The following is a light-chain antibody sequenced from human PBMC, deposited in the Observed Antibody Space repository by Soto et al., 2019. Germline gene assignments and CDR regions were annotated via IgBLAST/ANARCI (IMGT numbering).Light chain of an antibody. CDR2: DVS. Sequence: QSALTQPASVSGSPGQSITISCTGTSSDVGGYNYVSWYQQHPGKAPKFMIYDVSNRPSVVSNRFSGSKSGNTASLTISGLQAEDEADYYCRSYTTSNTRQIVFGTGTKLTVL. CDR1: SSDVGGYNY. J-gene: IGLJ1*01. V-gene: IGLV2-14*01. CDR3: RSYTTSNTRQIV.